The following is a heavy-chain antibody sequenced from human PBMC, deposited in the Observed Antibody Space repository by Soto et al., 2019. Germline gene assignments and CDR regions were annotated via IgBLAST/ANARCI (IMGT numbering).Heavy chain of an antibody. CDR3: ARDPGYYYNSSGYDPHHAFDI. Sequence: EVQLVESGGGVVRPGGSLRLSCAASGFTFDDYGMSWVRQAPGKGLEWVFGINWNGGSTGYADSVKGRFTISSDNAKKSLYRQMNRLRAEDTALYYCARDPGYYYNSSGYDPHHAFDIWGQGTMVTVS. J-gene: IGHJ3*02. D-gene: IGHD3-22*01. CDR1: GFTFDDYG. CDR2: INWNGGST. V-gene: IGHV3-20*04.